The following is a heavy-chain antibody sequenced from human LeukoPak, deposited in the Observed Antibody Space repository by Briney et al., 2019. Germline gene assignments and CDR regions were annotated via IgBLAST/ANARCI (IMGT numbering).Heavy chain of an antibody. Sequence: PGGSLRLSCAASGFTVSSNYMSWVRQAPGKGLEWVSVIYSGGSTYYADSVKGRFTISRDNSKNTLYLQMNSLRAEDTAVYYCARVIEMATIMDWGQGTLVTVSS. CDR3: ARVIEMATIMD. CDR2: IYSGGST. CDR1: GFTVSSNY. J-gene: IGHJ4*02. D-gene: IGHD5-24*01. V-gene: IGHV3-53*01.